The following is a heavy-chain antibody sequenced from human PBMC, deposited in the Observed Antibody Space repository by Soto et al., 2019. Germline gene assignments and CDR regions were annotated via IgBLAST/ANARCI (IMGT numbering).Heavy chain of an antibody. CDR3: AKALIACSGTTCYYRVIDY. D-gene: IGHD2-2*01. CDR1: GFTFSSYG. J-gene: IGHJ4*02. V-gene: IGHV3-23*01. Sequence: PGGSLRLSCAASGFTFSSYGMTWVRQAPGKGLGWVSAISGSGGSTYYADSVKGRFTISRDNSKNTLYLQMSSLRAEDTAVYYCAKALIACSGTTCYYRVIDYWGQGTLVTVSS. CDR2: ISGSGGST.